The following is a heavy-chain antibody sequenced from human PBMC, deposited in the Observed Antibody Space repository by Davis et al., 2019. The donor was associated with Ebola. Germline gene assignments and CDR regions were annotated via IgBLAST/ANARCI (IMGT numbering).Heavy chain of an antibody. CDR2: IDPSDAYT. Sequence: GESLKISCKGSGYSFTSYWISWVRQMPGKGLEWMGRIDPSDAYTNYSPSFQGHVTISADKSISTAYLQWSSLKASDTAMYYCALSNTAMVGEFDYWGQGTLVTVSS. J-gene: IGHJ4*02. CDR1: GYSFTSYW. V-gene: IGHV5-10-1*01. CDR3: ALSNTAMVGEFDY. D-gene: IGHD5-18*01.